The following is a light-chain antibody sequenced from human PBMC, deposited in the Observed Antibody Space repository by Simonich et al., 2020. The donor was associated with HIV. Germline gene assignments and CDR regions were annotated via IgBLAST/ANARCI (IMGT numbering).Light chain of an antibody. V-gene: IGKV3-15*01. J-gene: IGKJ4*01. Sequence: EIVMTQSPATLSVSPGERATLPCRASPSVSSNLAWYQPRPGQAPSLLIYAASTRATGIPARFSGSGSGTEFTLTISSMQSEDFAVYYCQQHNNWPLTFGGGTKVEIK. CDR2: AAS. CDR3: QQHNNWPLT. CDR1: PSVSSN.